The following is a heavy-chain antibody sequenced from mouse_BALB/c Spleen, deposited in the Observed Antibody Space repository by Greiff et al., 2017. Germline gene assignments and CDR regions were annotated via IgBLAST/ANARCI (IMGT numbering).Heavy chain of an antibody. Sequence: EVMLVESGPDLVKPSQSLSLTCTVTGYSITSCYSWHWIRQFPGNILEWMGYIHYSGSTNYNPSLKSLISITRDTSKNQFFLQLNSVTTEDTATYCCARGGSSGYVLAYWGQGTLVTVSA. J-gene: IGHJ3*01. V-gene: IGHV3-1*02. CDR1: GYSITSCYS. CDR3: ARGGSSGYVLAY. D-gene: IGHD3-1*01. CDR2: IHYSGST.